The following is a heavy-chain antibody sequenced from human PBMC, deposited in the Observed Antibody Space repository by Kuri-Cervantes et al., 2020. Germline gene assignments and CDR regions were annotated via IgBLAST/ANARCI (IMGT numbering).Heavy chain of an antibody. CDR3: ARDSVHCSSTSCYMWYYYYYYMDV. Sequence: GESLKISCAASGFTFSNYWMSWVRQAPGKGLEWVANIKQDGSEKHYVDSVKGRFTISRDNAKNSLYLQMNSLRAEDTAVYSCARDSVHCSSTSCYMWYYYYYYMDVWGKGTTVTVSS. J-gene: IGHJ6*03. V-gene: IGHV3-7*01. CDR2: IKQDGSEK. D-gene: IGHD2-2*02. CDR1: GFTFSNYW.